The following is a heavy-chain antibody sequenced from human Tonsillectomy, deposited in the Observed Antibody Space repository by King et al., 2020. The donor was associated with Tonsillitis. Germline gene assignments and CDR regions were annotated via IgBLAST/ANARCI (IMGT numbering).Heavy chain of an antibody. CDR1: GFTFDDYA. J-gene: IGHJ3*02. CDR2: ISWNSGSI. Sequence: VQLVESGGGLVQPGRSLRLSCAASGFTFDDYAMHWVRQAPGKGLEWVSGISWNSGSIGYADSVKGRFTISRDNAKNSLYLQMNSLRAEDTALYYCAKDTALYFDFDAFDIWSQGTMVTGSS. V-gene: IGHV3-9*01. CDR3: AKDTALYFDFDAFDI. D-gene: IGHD3-9*01.